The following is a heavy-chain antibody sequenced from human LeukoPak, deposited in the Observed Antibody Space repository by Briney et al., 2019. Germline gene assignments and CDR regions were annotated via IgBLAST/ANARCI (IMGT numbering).Heavy chain of an antibody. V-gene: IGHV1-18*04. CDR3: ANVAKGRYFFYYMDA. CDR1: GDSTNTYG. J-gene: IGHJ6*03. CDR2: ISPYSAYT. Sequence: ASAKVSCKASGDSTNTYGVAWVRQAPGRGLEWIGWISPYSAYTKYADALQGRVTMTTDTSTTTSYMELRSLRSDDTAVYFCANVAKGRYFFYYMDAWGKGTTVTVS.